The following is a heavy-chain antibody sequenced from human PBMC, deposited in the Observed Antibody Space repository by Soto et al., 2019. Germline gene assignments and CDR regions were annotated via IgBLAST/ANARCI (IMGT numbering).Heavy chain of an antibody. CDR3: ARRWKYYDSSGWSPVSFDP. J-gene: IGHJ5*02. CDR1: GGSISSSNW. D-gene: IGHD3-22*01. Sequence: NPSETLSLTCAVSGGSISSSNWWSWVRQPPGKGLEWIGEIYHSGSTNYNPSLKSRVTISVDKSKNQFSLKLSSVTAADTAVYYCARRWKYYDSSGWSPVSFDPWGQGTLVTVSS. V-gene: IGHV4-4*02. CDR2: IYHSGST.